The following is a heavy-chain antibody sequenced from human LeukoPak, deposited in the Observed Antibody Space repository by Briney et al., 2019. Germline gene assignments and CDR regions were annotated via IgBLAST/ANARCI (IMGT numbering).Heavy chain of an antibody. J-gene: IGHJ3*02. V-gene: IGHV1-18*01. D-gene: IGHD3-22*01. Sequence: GASVKVSCKASGYTFTSYGISWVRQAPGQGLEWMGWVSAYNGNTNYAQKLQGRVTMTTDTSTSTAYMELRSLRSDDTAVYYCAREISTYYYDSSGYWGAAFDIWGQGTMVTVSS. CDR2: VSAYNGNT. CDR3: AREISTYYYDSSGYWGAAFDI. CDR1: GYTFTSYG.